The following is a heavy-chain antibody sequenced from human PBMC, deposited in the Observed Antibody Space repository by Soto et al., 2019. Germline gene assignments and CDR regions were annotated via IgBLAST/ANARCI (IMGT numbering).Heavy chain of an antibody. CDR2: ISSSSRTI. J-gene: IGHJ4*02. CDR1: GLIFSRYS. V-gene: IGHV3-48*01. CDR3: ATDSFDYSSGWPLFDY. Sequence: GGSLRLSCAASGLIFSRYSMNWVRQAPGKGLGWVSYISSSSRTIYYADSVKGRFTISRDNAKNSLYLQMNSLRAEDTAVYYCATDSFDYSSGWPLFDYWGLGTLVTSPQ. D-gene: IGHD6-19*01.